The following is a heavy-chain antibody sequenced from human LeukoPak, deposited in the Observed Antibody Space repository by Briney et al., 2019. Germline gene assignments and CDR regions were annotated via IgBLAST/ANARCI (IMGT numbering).Heavy chain of an antibody. V-gene: IGHV3-53*05. Sequence: GGSLRLSCAASGFTVSSNYMSWVRQAPGKGLEWVSVICSGGSTYYADSVKGRSTISRDNSKNTLYLQMNSLRAEDTAVYYCAKDQGWFGEALDYWGQGTLVTVSS. J-gene: IGHJ4*02. CDR1: GFTVSSNY. CDR2: ICSGGST. D-gene: IGHD3-10*01. CDR3: AKDQGWFGEALDY.